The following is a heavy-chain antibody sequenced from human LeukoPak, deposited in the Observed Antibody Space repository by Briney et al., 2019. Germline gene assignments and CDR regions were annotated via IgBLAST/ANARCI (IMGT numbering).Heavy chain of an antibody. V-gene: IGHV4-39*01. CDR3: ARGGAVAGSWAIGP. CDR1: GGSISSSSYY. J-gene: IGHJ5*02. Sequence: PSETLSLTCTVSGGSISSSSYYWGWIRQPPGKGLEWIGSIYYSGSTYYNPSLKSRVTISVDTSKNQFSLKLSSVTAADTAVYYCARGGAVAGSWAIGPWGQGTLVTVSP. CDR2: IYYSGST. D-gene: IGHD6-19*01.